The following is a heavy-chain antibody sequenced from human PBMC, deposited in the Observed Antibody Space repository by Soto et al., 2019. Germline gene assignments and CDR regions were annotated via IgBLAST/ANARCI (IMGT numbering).Heavy chain of an antibody. CDR3: ARDGSNYSNGYYYYGMDV. D-gene: IGHD4-4*01. Sequence: GGSLRLSCAASGFTVSSNYMSWVRQAPGKGLEWVSVIYSGGSTYYADSVKGRFTISRDNSKNTLYLQMNSLRAEDTAVYYCARDGSNYSNGYYYYGMDVWGQGTTVTVSS. CDR1: GFTVSSNY. V-gene: IGHV3-53*01. J-gene: IGHJ6*02. CDR2: IYSGGST.